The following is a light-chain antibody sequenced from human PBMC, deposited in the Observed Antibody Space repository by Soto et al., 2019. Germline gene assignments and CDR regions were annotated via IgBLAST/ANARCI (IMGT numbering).Light chain of an antibody. CDR1: QPVSSNF. CDR3: QQYGNSPLT. J-gene: IGKJ4*01. Sequence: EIVMTQSPATLSVSPGERATLSCRASQPVSSNFLAWYQQKPGQAPRVIIFGVSTRATAIPDRFSGSGSGTDFTLTISRLEPEDFALYYCQQYGNSPLTFGGGTKVDIK. CDR2: GVS. V-gene: IGKV3-20*01.